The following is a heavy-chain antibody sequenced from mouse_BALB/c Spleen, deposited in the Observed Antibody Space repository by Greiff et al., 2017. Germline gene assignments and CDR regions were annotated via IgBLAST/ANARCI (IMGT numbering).Heavy chain of an antibody. V-gene: IGHV1-54*01. D-gene: IGHD2-4*01. CDR1: GYAFTNYL. CDR2: INPGSGGT. J-gene: IGHJ3*01. Sequence: QVQLQQSGAELVRPGTSVKVSCKASGYAFTNYLIEWVKQRPGQGLEWIGVINPGSGGTNYNEKFKGKATLTADKSSSTAYMQLSSLTSDDSAVYFCARRYDYGGFAYWGQGTLVTVSA. CDR3: ARRYDYGGFAY.